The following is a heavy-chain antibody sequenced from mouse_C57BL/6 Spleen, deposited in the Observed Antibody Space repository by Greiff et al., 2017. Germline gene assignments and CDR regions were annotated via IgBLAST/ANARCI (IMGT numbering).Heavy chain of an antibody. J-gene: IGHJ2*01. CDR2: IDPANGNT. CDR1: GFNIKNTY. Sequence: VQLQQSVAELVRPGASVKLSCTASGFNIKNTYMHWVKQRPEQGLEWIGRIDPANGNTKYAPKFQGKATITADTSSNTAYLKLSSLTSEDTAIYYCAREEYYDCKFLYDFDYWGQGTTLTVSS. D-gene: IGHD2-4*01. V-gene: IGHV14-3*01. CDR3: AREEYYDCKFLYDFDY.